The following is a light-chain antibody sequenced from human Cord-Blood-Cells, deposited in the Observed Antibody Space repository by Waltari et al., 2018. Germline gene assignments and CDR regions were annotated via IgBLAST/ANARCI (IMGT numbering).Light chain of an antibody. V-gene: IGLV1-44*01. CDR3: CSYAGSSTWV. Sequence: QSVLTQPPSASGTPGQRVTISCSGSSSNIGSNTVNWYQQLPGTAPNLLIYSNNQRPSGVPDRFSGSKSGTSASLAISGLQSEDEADYYCCSYAGSSTWVFGGGTKLTVL. CDR1: SSNIGSNT. CDR2: SNN. J-gene: IGLJ3*02.